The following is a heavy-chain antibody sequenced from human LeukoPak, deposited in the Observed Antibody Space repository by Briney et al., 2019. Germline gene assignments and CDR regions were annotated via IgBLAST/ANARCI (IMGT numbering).Heavy chain of an antibody. CDR2: ISAYNGNT. V-gene: IGHV1-18*01. Sequence: ASVKVSCKASGYTFTIYGISWVRQAPGQGREWMGWISAYNGNTNYAQKLQGRVTITTDTSTSTAYMELRSLRSDDTAVYYCASVYYDILTGYPPYYYYGMDVWGQGTTVTVSS. CDR1: GYTFTIYG. CDR3: ASVYYDILTGYPPYYYYGMDV. D-gene: IGHD3-9*01. J-gene: IGHJ6*02.